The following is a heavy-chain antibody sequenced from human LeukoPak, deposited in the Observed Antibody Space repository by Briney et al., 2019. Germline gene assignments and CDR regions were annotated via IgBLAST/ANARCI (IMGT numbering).Heavy chain of an antibody. J-gene: IGHJ4*02. D-gene: IGHD6-6*01. CDR2: IYHSGST. V-gene: IGHV4-38-2*02. Sequence: SETLSLTCTVSGYSISSGYYWGWIRQPPGKGLEWIGSIYHSGSTYYNPSLKSRVTISVDTSKNQFSLKLSSVTAADTAVYYCAREGIAARRGFDYWGQGTLVTVSS. CDR1: GYSISSGYY. CDR3: AREGIAARRGFDY.